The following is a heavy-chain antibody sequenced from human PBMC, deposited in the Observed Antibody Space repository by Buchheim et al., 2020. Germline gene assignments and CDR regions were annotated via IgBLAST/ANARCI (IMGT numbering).Heavy chain of an antibody. CDR3: ARAGGSDNYRQYYFDY. D-gene: IGHD3-16*01. J-gene: IGHJ4*02. V-gene: IGHV4-59*01. CDR1: GGSISSYY. CDR2: IYYSGGT. Sequence: QVQLQESGPGLVKPSETLSLTCTVSGGSISSYYWSWIRQPPGKGLEWIGYIYYSGGTNYNPSLKSRVTISVDTSKNQFSLKLSSVTAADTAVYYCARAGGSDNYRQYYFDYWGQGTL.